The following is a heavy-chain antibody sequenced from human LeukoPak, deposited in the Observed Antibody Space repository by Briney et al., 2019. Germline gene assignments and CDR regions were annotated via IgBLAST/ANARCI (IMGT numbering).Heavy chain of an antibody. D-gene: IGHD6-19*01. CDR3: ARGYKPAYSTGWSIFDS. J-gene: IGHJ4*02. CDR2: MNPNSGNT. CDR1: GYTFTSYD. Sequence: ASVKVSCKASGYTFTSYDINWVRQATGQGLEWVGWMNPNSGNTGYAQKFQGRVTMTRNTSVDTAYMELSSLRSEDTAVYYCARGYKPAYSTGWSIFDSWGQGTLVTVSS. V-gene: IGHV1-8*01.